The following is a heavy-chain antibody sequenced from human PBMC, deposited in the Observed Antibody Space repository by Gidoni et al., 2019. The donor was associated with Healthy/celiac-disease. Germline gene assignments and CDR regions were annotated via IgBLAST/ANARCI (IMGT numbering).Heavy chain of an antibody. D-gene: IGHD2-2*01. CDR2: FDPEDGET. Sequence: QVQLVQSGAEVKKPGASVKVSCKVSGYTLTELSMHWVRQAPGKGLEWMGGFDPEDGETIYAQKFQGRVTMTEDTSTDTAYMELSSLRSEDTAVYYCASKIVVVPAAMISGAFDIWGQGTMVTVSS. J-gene: IGHJ3*02. CDR3: ASKIVVVPAAMISGAFDI. CDR1: GYTLTELS. V-gene: IGHV1-24*01.